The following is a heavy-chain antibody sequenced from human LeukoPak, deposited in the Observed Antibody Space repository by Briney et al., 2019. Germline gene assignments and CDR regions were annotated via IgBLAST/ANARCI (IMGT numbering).Heavy chain of an antibody. J-gene: IGHJ6*03. V-gene: IGHV4-34*01. CDR3: ARGRRAAAGYYYYYYMDV. D-gene: IGHD6-13*01. CDR1: GGSFSGYY. Sequence: SETLSLTCAVYGGSFSGYYWRWIRQPPGKGLEWIGEINHSGSTNYNPSLKSRVTISVDTSKNQFSLKLSSVTAADTAVYYCARGRRAAAGYYYYYYMDVWGKGTTVTVSS. CDR2: INHSGST.